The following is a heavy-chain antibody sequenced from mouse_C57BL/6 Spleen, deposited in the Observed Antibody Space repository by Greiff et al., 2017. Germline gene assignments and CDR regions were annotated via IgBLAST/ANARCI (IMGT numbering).Heavy chain of an antibody. V-gene: IGHV3-8*01. CDR2: ISYSGST. CDR1: GYSITSDY. Sequence: EVKLQESGPGLAKPSQTLSLTCSVTGYSITSDYWNWFRKFPGNKLEYMGYISYSGSTYYNPSLKSRISITLDTSTNQYYRQLNAVTTEDTATYYCARGDAMDYWGQGTSVTVSS. CDR3: ARGDAMDY. J-gene: IGHJ4*01.